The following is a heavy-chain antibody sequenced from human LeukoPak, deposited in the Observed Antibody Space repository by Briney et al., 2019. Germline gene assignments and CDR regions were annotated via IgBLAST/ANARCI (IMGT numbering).Heavy chain of an antibody. Sequence: GGSLRLSCAASGFTFSSYAMHWVRQAPGKGLEWVAVISYDGSNKYYADSVKGRFTISRDNSKNTLYLQMNSLRAEDTAVYYCARETARALFAFDIWGQGTMVTVSS. CDR2: ISYDGSNK. V-gene: IGHV3-30-3*01. CDR1: GFTFSSYA. CDR3: ARETARALFAFDI. D-gene: IGHD1-14*01. J-gene: IGHJ3*02.